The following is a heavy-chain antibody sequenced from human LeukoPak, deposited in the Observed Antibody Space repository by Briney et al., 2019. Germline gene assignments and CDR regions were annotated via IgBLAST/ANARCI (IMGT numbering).Heavy chain of an antibody. CDR3: ARDLGIVVVRGAFDI. D-gene: IGHD3-22*01. CDR1: GFTFSSYW. CDR2: INQDGSEK. J-gene: IGHJ3*02. V-gene: IGHV3-7*03. Sequence: GGSLRLSCAASGFTFSSYWMSWVRQAPGKGLEWVANINQDGSEKYYVDSVKGRFTISRDNAKNSLYLQMNSLRAEDTALYYCARDLGIVVVRGAFDIWGQGTMVTVSS.